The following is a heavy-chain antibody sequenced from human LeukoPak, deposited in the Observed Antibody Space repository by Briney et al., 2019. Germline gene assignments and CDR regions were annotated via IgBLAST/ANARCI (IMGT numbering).Heavy chain of an antibody. CDR1: GYSISSGYY. J-gene: IGHJ4*02. CDR3: ARVGTDIVVEPAAWPLDY. V-gene: IGHV4-38-2*02. D-gene: IGHD2-2*01. Sequence: SETLSLTCTVSGYSISSGYYWGWIRQPPGKGLEWIGEINHSGSTNYNPSLKSRVTISVDTSKNQFSLKLSSVTAADTAVYYCARVGTDIVVEPAAWPLDYWGQGTLVTVSS. CDR2: INHSGST.